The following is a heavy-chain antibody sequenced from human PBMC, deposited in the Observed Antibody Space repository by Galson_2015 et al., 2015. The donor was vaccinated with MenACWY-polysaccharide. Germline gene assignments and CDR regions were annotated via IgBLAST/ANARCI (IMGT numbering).Heavy chain of an antibody. CDR1: GFTFNTHW. Sequence: SLRLSCAASGFTFNTHWMHWVRQAPGKGLMWASRINRDGSNTDYADSVKGRFTISRDNAKNTLFLQMNSLRAEDTAVYYCARGITSANWGQGTLV. CDR2: INRDGSNT. CDR3: ARGITSAN. J-gene: IGHJ4*02. V-gene: IGHV3-74*01.